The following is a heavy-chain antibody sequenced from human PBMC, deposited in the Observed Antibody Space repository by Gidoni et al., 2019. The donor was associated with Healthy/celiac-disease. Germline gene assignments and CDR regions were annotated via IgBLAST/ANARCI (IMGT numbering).Heavy chain of an antibody. J-gene: IGHJ4*02. CDR2: ISWNSGSI. V-gene: IGHV3-9*01. CDR1: GFPFDDYA. CDR3: AKSLGEWGQPQCFDY. Sequence: EVQLVESGGGLVQPGRSLRLSCAASGFPFDDYAMHWVRPAPGKGLEWVSGISWNSGSIGYADSVKGRFTISRDNAKNSLYLQMNSLRAEDTALYYCAKSLGEWGQPQCFDYWGQGTLVTVSS. D-gene: IGHD3-10*01.